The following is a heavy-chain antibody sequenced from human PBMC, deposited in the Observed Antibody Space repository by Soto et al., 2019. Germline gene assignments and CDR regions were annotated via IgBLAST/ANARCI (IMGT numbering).Heavy chain of an antibody. Sequence: GGSLRLSCAASGFTFSTYTMNWVRQAPGKGLEWISSISSGSSYIYYAGSVKGRFTISRDNAKNSLFLQMNSLRADDTAVYYCARVILSGGAYPDSSGPGTKVTVSS. D-gene: IGHD3-10*01. CDR3: ARVILSGGAYPDS. V-gene: IGHV3-21*01. J-gene: IGHJ5*01. CDR2: ISSGSSYI. CDR1: GFTFSTYT.